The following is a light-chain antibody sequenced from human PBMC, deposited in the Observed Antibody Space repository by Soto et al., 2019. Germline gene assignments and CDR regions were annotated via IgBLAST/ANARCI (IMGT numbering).Light chain of an antibody. V-gene: IGKV1-5*01. Sequence: DIQMTQSPSTLSASVGDTGTITCRSSQSVSDSLAWYQVKPGEAPKLLIFDVSNLETGVPSRFSGSGSGTEFSLTIRGLQPDDFATYYCQQYDYSRTFGQGTKVDIK. CDR3: QQYDYSRT. CDR1: QSVSDS. CDR2: DVS. J-gene: IGKJ1*01.